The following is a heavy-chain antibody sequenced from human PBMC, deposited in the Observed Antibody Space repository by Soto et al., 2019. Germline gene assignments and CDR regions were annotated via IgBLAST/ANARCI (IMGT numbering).Heavy chain of an antibody. CDR3: ARPLVAPVAGPYYYGMDV. D-gene: IGHD6-19*01. V-gene: IGHV3-33*01. CDR1: EFTFNIYG. CDR2: IWYDGNTK. Sequence: RGSLVLSCTSSEFTFNIYGFDWVRQAPGKGLDWVAVIWYDGNTKYYADSVKGRFTISRDNLRSTVYLQMNRLTAEDTAVYYCARPLVAPVAGPYYYGMDVWGQGTTVTVSS. J-gene: IGHJ6*02.